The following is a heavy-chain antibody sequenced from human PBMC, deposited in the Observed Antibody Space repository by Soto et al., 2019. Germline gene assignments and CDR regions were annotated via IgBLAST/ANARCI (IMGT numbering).Heavy chain of an antibody. D-gene: IGHD3-10*01. CDR2: IYPGDSDT. J-gene: IGHJ6*02. CDR1: GYSLTSYW. Sequence: GESLKISCKGSGYSLTSYWIGWVRQMPGKGLEWMGIIYPGDSDTRYSPSFQGQVTISADKSISTAYLQWSSLKASDTAMYYCARHEGSGPYYYYGMDVWGQGTTVTVSS. CDR3: ARHEGSGPYYYYGMDV. V-gene: IGHV5-51*01.